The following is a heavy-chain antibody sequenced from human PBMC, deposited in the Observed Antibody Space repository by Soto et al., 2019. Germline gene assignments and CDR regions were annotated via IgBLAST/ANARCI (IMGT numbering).Heavy chain of an antibody. V-gene: IGHV3-7*03. Sequence: EVQLVESGGGLVQPGGSLRLSCAASGFIFSSYWMTWVRQAPGNGLEWVANIRQDGSEIYYVDSVKGRFTISRDNAENSLFLQMNSLRAEDTAVYYCARPSGYCSGGSCFPFDYWGRGTLVTVSS. CDR1: GFIFSSYW. CDR3: ARPSGYCSGGSCFPFDY. D-gene: IGHD2-15*01. J-gene: IGHJ4*02. CDR2: IRQDGSEI.